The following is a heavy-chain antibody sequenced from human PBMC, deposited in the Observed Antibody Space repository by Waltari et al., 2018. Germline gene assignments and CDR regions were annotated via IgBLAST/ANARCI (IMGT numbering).Heavy chain of an antibody. Sequence: EVQLVESGGGLVQPGRSLRLACTTSGFPFGEAAMPWVRQVPGKGLEWVSSISWHSNIVDYAASGKGRFIISRDNGKNSLYLQMNSLGVDDTALYYCGRDKAGIAAPSSRIDYWGHGSLVTVSS. CDR1: GFPFGEAA. CDR3: GRDKAGIAAPSSRIDY. V-gene: IGHV3-9*01. CDR2: ISWHSNIV. D-gene: IGHD6-25*01. J-gene: IGHJ4*01.